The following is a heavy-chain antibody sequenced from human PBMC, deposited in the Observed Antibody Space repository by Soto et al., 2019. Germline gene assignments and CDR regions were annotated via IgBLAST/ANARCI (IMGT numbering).Heavy chain of an antibody. D-gene: IGHD3-10*01. CDR3: ARGHYYGSGSYYKV. CDR1: GGSISSYY. J-gene: IGHJ4*02. V-gene: IGHV4-59*01. CDR2: IYYSGST. Sequence: SETLSLTCTVSGGSISSYYWSWIRQPPGKGLEWIGYIYYSGSTNYNPSLKSRVTISVDTSKNQFSLKLSSVTAADTAVYYCARGHYYGSGSYYKVWGQGTLVTVSS.